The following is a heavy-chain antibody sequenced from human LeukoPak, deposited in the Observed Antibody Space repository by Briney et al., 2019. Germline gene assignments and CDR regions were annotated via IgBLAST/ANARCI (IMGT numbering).Heavy chain of an antibody. CDR2: IKEDGSAQ. CDR3: ARDAGYDRYDY. V-gene: IGHV3-7*05. J-gene: IGHJ4*02. CDR1: GFTFSRSW. D-gene: IGHD3-22*01. Sequence: GGSLRLSCADSGFTFSRSWMTWVRQAPGKGLEWVANIKEDGSAQNYVDSVKGRFTISRDNAKNTLYLEMKSLRAEDTAVYYCARDAGYDRYDYWGQGTLVTVSS.